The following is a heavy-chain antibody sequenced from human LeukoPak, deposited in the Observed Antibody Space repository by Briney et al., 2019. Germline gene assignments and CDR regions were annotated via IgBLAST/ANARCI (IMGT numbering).Heavy chain of an antibody. CDR2: ISGGSGST. V-gene: IGHV3-23*01. J-gene: IGHJ4*02. D-gene: IGHD3-9*01. Sequence: GGSLRLSCAASGFTFSSYAMSWVRQAPGKGLEWVSAISGGSGSTYYADSVKGRFTISRDNSKNTLYLQMNSLRAEDTAVYYCAKTVRALRYFDWLPFDYWGQGTLVTVSS. CDR1: GFTFSSYA. CDR3: AKTVRALRYFDWLPFDY.